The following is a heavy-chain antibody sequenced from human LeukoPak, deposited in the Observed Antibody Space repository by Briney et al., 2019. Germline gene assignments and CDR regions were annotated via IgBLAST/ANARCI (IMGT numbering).Heavy chain of an antibody. CDR1: GGSISSYY. D-gene: IGHD6-13*01. Sequence: PSETLSLTCTVSGGSISSYYWGWIRQPPGKGLEWIGSIYYSGSTYYNPSLKSRVTISVDTSKNQFSLKLSSVTAADTAVYYCARDQGYLSWGQGTLVTVSS. CDR2: IYYSGST. CDR3: ARDQGYLS. V-gene: IGHV4-39*07. J-gene: IGHJ5*02.